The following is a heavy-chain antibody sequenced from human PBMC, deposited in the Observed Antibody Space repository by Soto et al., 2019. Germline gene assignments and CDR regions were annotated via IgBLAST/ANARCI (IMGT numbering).Heavy chain of an antibody. CDR2: IWYDGSNK. V-gene: IGHV3-33*01. CDR3: GRDGSPQWELLRRGAFDI. J-gene: IGHJ3*02. D-gene: IGHD1-26*01. Sequence: RGSLRISCAASGFSFSIYGMHLVRQAPGKGLEWVAVIWYDGSNKYYADSVKGRFTISRDNSKNTLYLQMNSLRAEDTAVYYCGRDGSPQWELLRRGAFDIWGQGTXVTVS. CDR1: GFSFSIYG.